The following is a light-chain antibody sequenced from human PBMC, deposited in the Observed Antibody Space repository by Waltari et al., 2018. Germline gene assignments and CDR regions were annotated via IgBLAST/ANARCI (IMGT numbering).Light chain of an antibody. CDR3: QQRSKWPLT. CDR2: DAS. V-gene: IGKV3-11*01. CDR1: QSITTY. Sequence: IVLTQSPATLSLSPGERATLSYRASQSITTYLAWYQLNPGQAPRLLIYDASNRATGIPARFSGSGSGTDFTLTISNLEPEDSAVYYCQQRSKWPLTFGGGTKVEIK. J-gene: IGKJ4*01.